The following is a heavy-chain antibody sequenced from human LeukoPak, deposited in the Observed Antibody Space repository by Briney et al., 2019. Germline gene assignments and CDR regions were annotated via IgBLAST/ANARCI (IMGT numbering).Heavy chain of an antibody. CDR1: GFTFKNYA. CDR3: AKDVIQYGDYGYDY. D-gene: IGHD4-17*01. CDR2: ISTSVDTT. J-gene: IGHJ4*02. V-gene: IGHV3-23*01. Sequence: GGSLRLSCAASGFTFKNYAMSWVRQAPGNGLQWVSVISTSVDTTDYAESVKGRFTISRDNTKNTLYLQMNSLRVEDTAVYYCAKDVIQYGDYGYDYWGQGTLVTVSS.